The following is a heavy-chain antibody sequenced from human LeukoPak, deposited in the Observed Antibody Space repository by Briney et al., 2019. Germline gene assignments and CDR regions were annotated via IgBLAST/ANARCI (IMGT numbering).Heavy chain of an antibody. Sequence: SETLSLTCAVYDGSFSGYYWNWIRQPPGKGLEWIGEIHHSGSTNYNPSLKSRVTISVDTSKNQFSLKLSSVTAADTAVYYCARRFYYDSSGYLGCDYWGQGTLVTVSS. D-gene: IGHD3-22*01. J-gene: IGHJ4*02. V-gene: IGHV4-34*01. CDR1: DGSFSGYY. CDR2: IHHSGST. CDR3: ARRFYYDSSGYLGCDY.